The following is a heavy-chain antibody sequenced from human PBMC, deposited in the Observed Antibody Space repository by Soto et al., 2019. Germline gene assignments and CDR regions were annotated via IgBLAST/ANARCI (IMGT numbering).Heavy chain of an antibody. CDR2: ISSAGTFT. D-gene: IGHD3-16*01. CDR3: VRVYVRQYDY. J-gene: IGHJ4*02. V-gene: IGHV3-30-3*01. CDR1: GLPFSSHA. Sequence: QVQLVESGGGVVQPGTSLRLSCLVSGLPFSSHAMDWVRQAPCKGLEWLSIISSAGTFTYNAESVRGRFTISRDNSKNTLYLQMNNLRVEDTAVYYCVRVYVRQYDYWGQGTVVTVSS.